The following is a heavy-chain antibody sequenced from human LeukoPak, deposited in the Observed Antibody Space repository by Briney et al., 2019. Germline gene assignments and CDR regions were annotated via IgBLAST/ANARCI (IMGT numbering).Heavy chain of an antibody. CDR3: ARLSVRGFDY. J-gene: IGHJ4*02. CDR2: IYYSGST. D-gene: IGHD3-10*01. Sequence: SETLSLTCTVSGGSISSYYWSWIWQPPGKGLEWIGYIYYSGSTNYNPSLKSRVTISVDTSKNQFSLKLSSVTAADTAVYYCARLSVRGFDYWGQGTLVTVSS. V-gene: IGHV4-59*08. CDR1: GGSISSYY.